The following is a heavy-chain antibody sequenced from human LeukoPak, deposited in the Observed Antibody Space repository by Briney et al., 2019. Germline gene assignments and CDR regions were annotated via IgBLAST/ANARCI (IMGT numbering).Heavy chain of an antibody. V-gene: IGHV3-11*04. Sequence: KSSETLSLTCAVYGGSFSGYYWSWIRQPPGKGLEWVSYISSTSRTIYYADSVKGRFTISRDNAKNSLYLHMNSLRAEDTAVYYCARVGYTYGYFDYWGQGTLVTVPS. D-gene: IGHD5-18*01. J-gene: IGHJ4*02. CDR3: ARVGYTYGYFDY. CDR1: GGSFSGYY. CDR2: ISSTSRTI.